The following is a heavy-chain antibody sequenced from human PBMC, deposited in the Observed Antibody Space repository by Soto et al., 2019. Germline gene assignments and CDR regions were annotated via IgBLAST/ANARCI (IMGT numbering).Heavy chain of an antibody. Sequence: SETLSLTCTVSGGSISSYYWSWIRQPPGKGLEWIGYIYYSGSTNYNPSLTSRVTISVDTSKNQFSLKLSSVTAADTAVYYCARGMVDFDYWGRGTLVTVSS. CDR1: GGSISSYY. D-gene: IGHD3-10*01. CDR3: ARGMVDFDY. J-gene: IGHJ4*02. V-gene: IGHV4-59*01. CDR2: IYYSGST.